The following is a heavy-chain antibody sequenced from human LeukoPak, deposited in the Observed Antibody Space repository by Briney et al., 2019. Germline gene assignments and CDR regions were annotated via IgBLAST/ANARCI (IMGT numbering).Heavy chain of an antibody. CDR2: MYYRGTS. Sequence: SETLSLTCSVSGGSISSSDSYWGWLRQPPGKGLEWIGSMYYRGTSYYKPSLKSRVTISVDTSKNQFSLILSSVTAADTAVFYCARHRYSNYVWRFFDYWGQGILVTVSS. CDR3: ARHRYSNYVWRFFDY. J-gene: IGHJ4*02. D-gene: IGHD4-11*01. V-gene: IGHV4-39*01. CDR1: GGSISSSDSY.